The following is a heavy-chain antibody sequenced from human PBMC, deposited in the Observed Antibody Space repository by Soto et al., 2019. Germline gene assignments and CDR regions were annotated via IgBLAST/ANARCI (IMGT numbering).Heavy chain of an antibody. V-gene: IGHV1-18*01. CDR2: ISAYNGNT. CDR3: ANDQDLLITIFGVVISGFDP. J-gene: IGHJ5*02. CDR1: SYTFTSCG. Sequence: GASVKVSCNASSYTFTSCGISWVRKAPGQGLEWMGWISAYNGNTNYAQKLQGRVTMTTDTSASTAYMELRSLRSVDTAVYYCANDQDLLITIFGVVISGFDPWGQGTLVTVSS. D-gene: IGHD3-3*01.